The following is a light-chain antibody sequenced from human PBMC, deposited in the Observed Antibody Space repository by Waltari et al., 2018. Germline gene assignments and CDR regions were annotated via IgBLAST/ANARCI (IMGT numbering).Light chain of an antibody. CDR2: RAS. J-gene: IGKJ1*01. V-gene: IGKV3-20*01. CDR1: QSVGSSS. Sequence: EIVLTQSPGTASLSPGARATLSCRASQSVGSSSLAWYQQKPGQAPRLVIYRASRRATGIPDRFSGSGSGTDFSLTINRLEPEDFAVYYCQQHGTLPATFGQGTKVEIK. CDR3: QQHGTLPAT.